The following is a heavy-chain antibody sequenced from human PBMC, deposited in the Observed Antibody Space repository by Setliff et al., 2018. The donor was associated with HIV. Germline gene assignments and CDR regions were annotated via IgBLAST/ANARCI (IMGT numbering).Heavy chain of an antibody. CDR1: GYTFTNYA. CDR3: ARVKTGDPLYFDH. Sequence: ASVKVSCKASGYTFTNYAMHWVRQAPGQRLEWMGWINAGNGNTKYSQEFQGRVTITSDTSATTAYLELSSLKSEDMAVYYCARVKTGDPLYFDHWGQGTLVTVSS. D-gene: IGHD7-27*01. CDR2: INAGNGNT. V-gene: IGHV1-3*03. J-gene: IGHJ4*02.